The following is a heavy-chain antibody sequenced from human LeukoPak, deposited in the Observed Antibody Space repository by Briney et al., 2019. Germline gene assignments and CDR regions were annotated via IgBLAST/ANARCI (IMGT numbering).Heavy chain of an antibody. J-gene: IGHJ4*02. CDR1: GVTLSSYG. D-gene: IGHD6-19*01. V-gene: IGHV3-33*03. Sequence: GGSLRLSCVVPGVTLSSYGMHWVRRAPGKGLEWVAVIWTDGSTRYYADSVKGRFTISRDDSRNTLYLQMNSLRVEDTAVYYCAKDRPPSGPMADWGQGTLVTVSS. CDR2: IWTDGSTR. CDR3: AKDRPPSGPMAD.